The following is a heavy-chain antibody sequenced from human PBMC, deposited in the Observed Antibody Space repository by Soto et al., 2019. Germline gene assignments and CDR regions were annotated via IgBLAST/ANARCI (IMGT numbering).Heavy chain of an antibody. CDR2: FYYDGST. J-gene: IGHJ3*01. V-gene: IGHV4-59*12. Sequence: SETLSLTCTVSGGSISNYYWSWIRQPPGKGLEWIGEFYYDGSTYYNPSLKSRVSMSADKSKNQFSLKMISVTAADTAVYYCARDPVAAAGTAFDVWGQGIMVTVSS. D-gene: IGHD6-13*01. CDR1: GGSISNYY. CDR3: ARDPVAAAGTAFDV.